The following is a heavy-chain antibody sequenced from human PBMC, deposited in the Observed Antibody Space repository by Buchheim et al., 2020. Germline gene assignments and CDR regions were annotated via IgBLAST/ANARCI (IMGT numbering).Heavy chain of an antibody. Sequence: QVQLQESGPGLVKPSQTLSLTCTVSGGSISSGSYYWSWTRQPAGKGLEWIGRIYTSGSTNYNPSLKSRVTISVDTSKNQFSLKLSSVTAADTAVYYCAKSRDGYNSQRWFDPWGQGTL. V-gene: IGHV4-61*02. J-gene: IGHJ5*02. CDR2: IYTSGST. D-gene: IGHD5-24*01. CDR1: GGSISSGSYY. CDR3: AKSRDGYNSQRWFDP.